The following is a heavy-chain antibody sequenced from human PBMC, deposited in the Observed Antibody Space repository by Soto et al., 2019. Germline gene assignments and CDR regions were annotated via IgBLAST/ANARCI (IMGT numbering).Heavy chain of an antibody. CDR3: AKGSASARPYYFDY. CDR1: GFTFSTYV. Sequence: VGSLRLSCAAYGFTFSTYVMSWVRQPPGKGLEWVSAITGSSDSTYYADSVKGRFTISRDSSKNTLYLQMNSLRAEDTAVYYCAKGSASARPYYFDYWGQGTLVTVSS. V-gene: IGHV3-23*01. D-gene: IGHD6-6*01. J-gene: IGHJ4*02. CDR2: ITGSSDST.